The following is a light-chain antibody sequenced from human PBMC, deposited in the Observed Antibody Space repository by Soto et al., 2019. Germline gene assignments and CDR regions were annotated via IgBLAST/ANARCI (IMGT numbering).Light chain of an antibody. Sequence: EIVLTQSPGTLSLSPGERATLSCRASQSVRSTYIAWYQQKSGQAPRLLIYGTSSRATGIPDRFSGSGSGTDFTLTISRMETADFAVYYCQHYASSPWTFGQGTKVDIK. CDR1: QSVRSTY. CDR3: QHYASSPWT. CDR2: GTS. J-gene: IGKJ1*01. V-gene: IGKV3-20*01.